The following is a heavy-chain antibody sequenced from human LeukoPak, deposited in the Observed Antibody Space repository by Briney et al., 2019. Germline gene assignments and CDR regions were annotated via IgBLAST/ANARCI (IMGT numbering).Heavy chain of an antibody. J-gene: IGHJ4*02. CDR3: ATRAWGAAAGIPYY. Sequence: ASVKVSCKASGYTFTSYDINWVRQATGQGLEWMGWMNPNSGNTGYAQKFQGRVTMTRNTSISTAYMELNSLRSEDTAVYYCATRAWGAAAGIPYYWGQGTLVTVSS. CDR1: GYTFTSYD. V-gene: IGHV1-8*01. CDR2: MNPNSGNT. D-gene: IGHD6-13*01.